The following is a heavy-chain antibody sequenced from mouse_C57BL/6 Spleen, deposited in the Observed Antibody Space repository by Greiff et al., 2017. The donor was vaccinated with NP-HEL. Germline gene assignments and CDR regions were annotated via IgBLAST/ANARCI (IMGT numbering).Heavy chain of an antibody. J-gene: IGHJ3*01. CDR1: GFTFSDYY. CDR2: INYDGSST. Sequence: EVKLVESEGGLVQPGSSMKLSCTASGFTFSDYYMAWVRQVPEKGLEWVANINYDGSSTYYLDSLKSRFIISRDNATNILYLQMSSLKSEDTATYYCARGIYYGPWFAYWGQVTLVTVAA. D-gene: IGHD2-1*01. CDR3: ARGIYYGPWFAY. V-gene: IGHV5-16*01.